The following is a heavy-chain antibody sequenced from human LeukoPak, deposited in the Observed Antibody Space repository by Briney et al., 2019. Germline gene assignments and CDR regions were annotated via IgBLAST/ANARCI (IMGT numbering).Heavy chain of an antibody. V-gene: IGHV1-46*01. D-gene: IGHD2-15*01. CDR2: INPSGGST. Sequence: ASVKVSCKASGYTFTSYYMHWVRQAPGQGLEWMGIINPSGGSTSYAQKFQGRVTMTRDTSTSTVYMELSRLRSDDTAVYYCARVAYCSGGSCYLYYFDYWGQGTLVTVSS. CDR1: GYTFTSYY. J-gene: IGHJ4*02. CDR3: ARVAYCSGGSCYLYYFDY.